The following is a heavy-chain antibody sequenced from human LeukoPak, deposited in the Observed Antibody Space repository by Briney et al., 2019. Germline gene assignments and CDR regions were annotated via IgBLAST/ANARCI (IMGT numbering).Heavy chain of an antibody. Sequence: SETLSLTCTVSGASISGYFWSWLRQPPGKGLEWIGYISSSGNTNYNPSLKSRVTISVDTSKNRFSLKLSSVTAADTAVYYCARGRYSSSLDDYWGQGTLVTVSS. J-gene: IGHJ4*02. CDR3: ARGRYSSSLDDY. D-gene: IGHD6-13*01. CDR1: GASISGYF. V-gene: IGHV4-59*01. CDR2: ISSSGNT.